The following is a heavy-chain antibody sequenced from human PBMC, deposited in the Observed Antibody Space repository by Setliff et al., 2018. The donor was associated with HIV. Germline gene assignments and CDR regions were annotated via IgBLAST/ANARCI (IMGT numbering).Heavy chain of an antibody. V-gene: IGHV1-2*06. Sequence: ASVKVSCKASGYTFTGYYIHWVRRAPGQGLEWMGRINPSSGGTNYAPKFQGRVTMTRDKSISTAFMDLSRLRSDDTAVYYCARAGGLRMDRGVVSDYWGQGTMVTVSS. D-gene: IGHD3-10*01. CDR2: INPSSGGT. CDR1: GYTFTGYY. J-gene: IGHJ4*02. CDR3: ARAGGLRMDRGVVSDY.